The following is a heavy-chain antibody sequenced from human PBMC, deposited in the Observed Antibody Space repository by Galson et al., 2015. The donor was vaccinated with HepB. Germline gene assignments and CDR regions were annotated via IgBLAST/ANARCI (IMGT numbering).Heavy chain of an antibody. V-gene: IGHV3-30-3*01. CDR3: ARENDRSGFYPTDC. D-gene: IGHD3-22*01. Sequence: SLRLSCAVSRFTFSSYTMHWVRQAPGKGLEWVALISYDGSNKYYADSVKGRFTISRDNAKNSLYLQMHSLRDEDTAVYFCARENDRSGFYPTDCWGQGTLVTVSS. CDR1: RFTFSSYT. CDR2: ISYDGSNK. J-gene: IGHJ4*02.